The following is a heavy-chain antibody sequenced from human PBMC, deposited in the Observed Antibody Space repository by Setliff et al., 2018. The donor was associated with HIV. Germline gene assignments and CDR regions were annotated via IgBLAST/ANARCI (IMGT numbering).Heavy chain of an antibody. J-gene: IGHJ4*02. Sequence: ASVKVSCKASGGTFSSYGISWVRQAPGQGLEWVGGIIPVFRTSNYAHKFQGSVTMTRDKSADTTYMEVSRLRSEDTATYYCATFYKLTGTTSFDFWGQGTLVTVSS. CDR3: ATFYKLTGTTSFDF. CDR1: GGTFSSYG. CDR2: IIPVFRTS. V-gene: IGHV1-69*05. D-gene: IGHD1-7*01.